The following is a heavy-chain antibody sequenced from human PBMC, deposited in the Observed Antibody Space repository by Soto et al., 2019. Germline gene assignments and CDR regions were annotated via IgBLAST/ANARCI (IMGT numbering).Heavy chain of an antibody. D-gene: IGHD5-18*01. Sequence: SETLSLTCAVYGGSFSGYYWSRIRQPPGKGLEWIGEINHSGSTNYNPSLKSRVTISVGTSKNQFSLKLSSVTAADTAVYYCARGSDTPYYFDYWGQGTLVTVSS. CDR1: GGSFSGYY. CDR2: INHSGST. CDR3: ARGSDTPYYFDY. V-gene: IGHV4-34*01. J-gene: IGHJ4*02.